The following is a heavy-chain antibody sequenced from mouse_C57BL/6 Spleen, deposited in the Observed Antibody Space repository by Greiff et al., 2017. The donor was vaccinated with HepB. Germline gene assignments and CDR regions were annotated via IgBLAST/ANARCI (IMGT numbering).Heavy chain of an antibody. CDR2: INPGSGGT. CDR1: GYAFTNYL. Sequence: VQLQQSGAELVRPGTSVKVSCKASGYAFTNYLIEWVKQRPGQGLEWIGVINPGSGGTNYNEKFKGKATLTADKSSSTAYMQLSSLTSEDSAVYFCARLTTVVANWYFDVWGTGTTVTVSS. D-gene: IGHD1-1*01. V-gene: IGHV1-54*01. CDR3: ARLTTVVANWYFDV. J-gene: IGHJ1*03.